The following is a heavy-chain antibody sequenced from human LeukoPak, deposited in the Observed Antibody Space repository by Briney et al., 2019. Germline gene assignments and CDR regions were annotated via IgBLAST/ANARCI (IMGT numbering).Heavy chain of an antibody. J-gene: IGHJ5*02. CDR3: ARGAGRYFDWFDP. CDR2: ISSSGSTI. Sequence: PGGSLRLSCAASGFTFSSYEMNWVRQAPGKGLEWVSYISSSGSTIYYADSVKGRFTISRDNAKNSLYLQMNSLRVEDTAVYYCARGAGRYFDWFDPWGQGTLVTVSS. V-gene: IGHV3-48*03. CDR1: GFTFSSYE. D-gene: IGHD3-9*01.